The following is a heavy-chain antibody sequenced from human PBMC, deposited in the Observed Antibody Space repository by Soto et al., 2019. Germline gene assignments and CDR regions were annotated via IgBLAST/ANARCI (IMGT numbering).Heavy chain of an antibody. CDR3: AKDMDSGGTSGWLDP. CDR2: ISWNSGSI. V-gene: IGHV3-9*01. Sequence: EVQLVESGGGFVQPGRSLRLSCAASGFTFEDYAMHWVRQAPGKGLEWVSVISWNSGSIGYADSVKGRFTITRDNAKNSLYLPMNSLRVEDTALYYCAKDMDSGGTSGWLDPWGQGTLVTVSS. J-gene: IGHJ5*02. CDR1: GFTFEDYA. D-gene: IGHD4-17*01.